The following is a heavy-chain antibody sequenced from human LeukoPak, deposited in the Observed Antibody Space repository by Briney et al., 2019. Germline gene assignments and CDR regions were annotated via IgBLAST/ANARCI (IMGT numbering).Heavy chain of an antibody. D-gene: IGHD6-13*01. CDR2: IYYSGST. J-gene: IGHJ4*02. CDR3: ALCSSSWSSPFDY. Sequence: SETLSLTCTVSGGSISSYYWSWIRQPPGKGLEWIGYIYYSGSTNYNPSLKSRVTISVDTSKNQFSLKLSSVTAADTAVYYCALCSSSWSSPFDYWGQGTLVTVSS. V-gene: IGHV4-59*08. CDR1: GGSISSYY.